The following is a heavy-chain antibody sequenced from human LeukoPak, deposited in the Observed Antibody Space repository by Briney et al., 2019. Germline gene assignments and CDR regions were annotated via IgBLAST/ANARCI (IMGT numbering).Heavy chain of an antibody. CDR1: GFTFSGSE. J-gene: IGHJ4*02. CDR3: ARDFYGDYACDY. Sequence: GGSLRLSCAASGFTFSGSEMNWVRQAPGKGLEWVSYISASGRTLYYADSVKGRFTISRDNAKNSLYLQMNSLRAEDTAVYYCARDFYGDYACDYWGQGTLVTVSS. D-gene: IGHD4-17*01. CDR2: ISASGRTL. V-gene: IGHV3-48*03.